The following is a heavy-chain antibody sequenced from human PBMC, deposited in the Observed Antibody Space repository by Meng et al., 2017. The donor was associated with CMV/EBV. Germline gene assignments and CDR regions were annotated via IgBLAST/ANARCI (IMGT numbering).Heavy chain of an antibody. CDR3: ARDLHTYDFWSGYRIYYYYYYGMDV. Sequence: GGPLRLSCAAFGFTSSSYEMNWVRQAPGKGLEWVSYISSSGSTIYYADSVKGRFTISRDNAKNSLYLQMNSLRAEDTAVYYCARDLHTYDFWSGYRIYYYYYYGMDVWGQGTTVTVSS. J-gene: IGHJ6*02. CDR2: ISSSGSTI. CDR1: GFTSSSYE. D-gene: IGHD3-3*01. V-gene: IGHV3-48*03.